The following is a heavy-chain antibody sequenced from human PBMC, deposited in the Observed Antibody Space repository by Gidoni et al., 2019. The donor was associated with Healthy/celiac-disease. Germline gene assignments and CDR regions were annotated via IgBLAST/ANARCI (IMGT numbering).Heavy chain of an antibody. V-gene: IGHV3-72*01. D-gene: IGHD3-22*01. CDR2: TRNKANSYTT. CDR3: ARVMYYYDDNDAFDI. CDR1: GFTFSDHY. J-gene: IGHJ3*02. Sequence: EVQLVESGGGLVQPGGSLRLSCEASGFTFSDHYMDWVRQAPGKGLEWVGRTRNKANSYTTEYAASVKGRFTISRDDSKNSLYLQMNSLKTEDTAVYYCARVMYYYDDNDAFDIWGQGTMVTVSS.